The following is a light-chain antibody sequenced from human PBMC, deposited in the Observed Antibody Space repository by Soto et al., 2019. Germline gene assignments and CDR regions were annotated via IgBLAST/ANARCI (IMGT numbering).Light chain of an antibody. V-gene: IGLV2-14*01. CDR1: SSDGGNGYDS. CDR3: SSYTVSVAPYV. J-gene: IGLJ1*01. CDR2: EVT. Sequence: QSALTRAASVSGSPGQTITVSCSGSSSDGGNGYDSVSWYQQHPGKAPKLIIYEVTNRPSGVSSRFSGSKSGNTASLTISGPQAEDEADYYSSSYTVSVAPYVFGTGSKVTVL.